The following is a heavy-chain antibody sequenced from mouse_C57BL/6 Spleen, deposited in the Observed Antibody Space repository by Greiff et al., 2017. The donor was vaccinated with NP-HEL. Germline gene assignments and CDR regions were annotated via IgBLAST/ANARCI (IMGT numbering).Heavy chain of an antibody. J-gene: IGHJ2*01. CDR3: ARADEGDFDY. CDR2: ISYSGST. Sequence: EVKLMESGPGMVKPSQSLSLTCTVTGYSITSGYDWHWIRHFPGNKLEWMGYISYSGSTNYNPSLKSRTSITHDTSKNHFFLKLNSVTTEDTATYYCARADEGDFDYWGQGTTLTVSS. V-gene: IGHV3-1*01. CDR1: GYSITSGYD. D-gene: IGHD2-3*01.